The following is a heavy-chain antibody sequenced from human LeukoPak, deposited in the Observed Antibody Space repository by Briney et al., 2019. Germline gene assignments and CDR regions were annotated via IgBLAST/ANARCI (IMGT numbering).Heavy chain of an antibody. CDR1: GGSISSGSYY. D-gene: IGHD6-19*01. V-gene: IGHV4-61*02. Sequence: SQTLSLTCTVSGGSISSGSYYWSWIRQPAGKGLEWIGRIYTSGSTNYNPSLKSRVTISVDTSKNQFSLKLSSVTAADTAVYYCARVGIAVAGTIDYWGQGTLVTVSS. CDR2: IYTSGST. J-gene: IGHJ4*02. CDR3: ARVGIAVAGTIDY.